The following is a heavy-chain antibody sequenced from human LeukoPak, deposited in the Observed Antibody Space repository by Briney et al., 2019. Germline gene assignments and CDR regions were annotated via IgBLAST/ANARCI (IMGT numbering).Heavy chain of an antibody. J-gene: IGHJ3*01. V-gene: IGHV4-39*07. D-gene: IGHD3-10*01. CDR2: IYSSGST. CDR3: TRSDGYGLVGI. Sequence: SETLSLTCSVSGVSISSGSNYWGWIRQPPGKTLEWIGSIYSSGSTYYNSSLKSRVIILIDTSKNHFSLTLSSVTDADTAVYYCTRSDGYGLVGIWGQGTMVTVSS. CDR1: GVSISSGSNY.